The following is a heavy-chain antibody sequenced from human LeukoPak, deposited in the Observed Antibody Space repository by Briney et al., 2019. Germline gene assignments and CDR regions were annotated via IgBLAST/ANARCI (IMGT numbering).Heavy chain of an antibody. CDR3: ARSVAGTKAVAGTLDY. V-gene: IGHV4-59*12. D-gene: IGHD6-19*01. J-gene: IGHJ4*02. CDR2: IYHSGST. Sequence: SETLSLTCTVSGGSISSYYWSWIRQPPGKGLEWIGYIYHSGSTYYNPSLKSRVTISVDRSKNQFSLKLSSVTAADTAVYYCARSVAGTKAVAGTLDYWGQGTLVTASS. CDR1: GGSISSYY.